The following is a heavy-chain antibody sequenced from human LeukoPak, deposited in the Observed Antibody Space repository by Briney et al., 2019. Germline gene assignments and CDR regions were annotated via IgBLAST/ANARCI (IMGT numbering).Heavy chain of an antibody. CDR2: ISGSGGST. Sequence: PGGSLRLSCAASGFTFSSYAMTWVRQAPEKGLEWVSAISGSGGSTYYADSVKGRFSISRDNSKNTLYLQMNSLRAEDTAIYYCAKNPQQLVRGGRSQIDYWGQGTLVTVSS. CDR3: AKNPQQLVRGGRSQIDY. CDR1: GFTFSSYA. J-gene: IGHJ4*02. V-gene: IGHV3-23*01. D-gene: IGHD6-13*01.